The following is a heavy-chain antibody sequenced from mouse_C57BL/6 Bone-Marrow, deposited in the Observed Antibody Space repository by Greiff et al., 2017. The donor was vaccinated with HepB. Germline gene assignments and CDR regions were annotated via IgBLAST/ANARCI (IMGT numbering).Heavy chain of an antibody. V-gene: IGHV1-85*01. J-gene: IGHJ3*01. D-gene: IGHD1-1*01. Sequence: VKLMESGPELVKPGASVKLSCKASGYTFTSYDINWVKQRPGQGLEWIGWIYPRDGSTKYNEKFKGKATLTVDTSSSTAYMELHSLTSEDSAVYFCASEYYGSSWSQETLVTVSA. CDR1: GYTFTSYD. CDR2: IYPRDGST. CDR3: ASEYYGSS.